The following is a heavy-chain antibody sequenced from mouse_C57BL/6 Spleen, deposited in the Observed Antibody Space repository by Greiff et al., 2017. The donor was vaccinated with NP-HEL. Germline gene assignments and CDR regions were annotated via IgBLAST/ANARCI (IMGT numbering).Heavy chain of an antibody. Sequence: EVQLQQSGPELVKPGASVKISCKASGYTFTDYYMNWVKQSHGKSLEWIGDINPNNGGTSYNQKFKGKATLTVDKSSSTAYMELRSLTSEDSAVYYCARYDYYGSFAYGGQGTLVTVSA. V-gene: IGHV1-26*01. CDR3: ARYDYYGSFAY. D-gene: IGHD1-1*01. CDR1: GYTFTDYY. J-gene: IGHJ3*01. CDR2: INPNNGGT.